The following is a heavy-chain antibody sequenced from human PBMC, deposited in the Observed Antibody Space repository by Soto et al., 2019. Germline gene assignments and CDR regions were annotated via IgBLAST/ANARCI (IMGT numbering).Heavy chain of an antibody. CDR1: GFSLSTTGVG. V-gene: IGHV2-5*02. D-gene: IGHD3-10*01. CDR3: VYSADPMRGGYYFDY. CDR2: VYWDDDK. Sequence: SGPTLVNPTQTLTLTCSFSGFSLSTTGVGVGWLRQPPGKALEWLALVYWDDDKRYSPSLKTSLTITKDTSKNQVVLAMTNMDPVDPATYYCVYSADPMRGGYYFDYLGQGTLV. J-gene: IGHJ4*02.